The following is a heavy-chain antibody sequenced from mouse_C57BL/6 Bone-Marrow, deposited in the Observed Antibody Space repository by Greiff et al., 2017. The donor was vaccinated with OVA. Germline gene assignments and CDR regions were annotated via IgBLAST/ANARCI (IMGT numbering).Heavy chain of an antibody. Sequence: EVKLVESGGGLVQPGGSMKLSCVASGFTFSNYWMNWVRQSPEKGLEWVAQIRLKSDNYATHYAVSVKGRFTISRDDSKSRIYLQMNNLRAEDTGIYYCTGFYYGQYYYAMDYWGQGTSVTVSS. CDR1: GFTFSNYW. CDR3: TGFYYGQYYYAMDY. CDR2: IRLKSDNYAT. V-gene: IGHV6-3*01. J-gene: IGHJ4*01. D-gene: IGHD2-1*01.